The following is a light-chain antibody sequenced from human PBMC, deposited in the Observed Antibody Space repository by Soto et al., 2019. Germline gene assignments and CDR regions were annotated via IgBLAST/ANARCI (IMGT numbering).Light chain of an antibody. V-gene: IGKV3-15*01. CDR3: QQYNNWPPRGT. Sequence: EIVLTQSPATLSVSPGERATLSCRASQGVSTNLAWYQQKPGQGPRLLMYGASTRATGIPARFSGSGSGTEFTLNFSSLQPEDFALYYCQQYNNWPPRGTFGQGTKVEFK. CDR2: GAS. CDR1: QGVSTN. J-gene: IGKJ1*01.